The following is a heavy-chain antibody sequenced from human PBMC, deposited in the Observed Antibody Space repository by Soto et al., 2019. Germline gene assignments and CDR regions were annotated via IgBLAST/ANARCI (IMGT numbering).Heavy chain of an antibody. Sequence: GGSLRLSCAASGFTFGSYTMNWVRQAPGKGLEWISYISTGGSAVYYADSVKGRFTMSRDNGRDLVYLQMNSLRAEDTAVYYCARDTSYSFDYWGQGALVTVPQ. CDR3: ARDTSYSFDY. D-gene: IGHD2-21*01. J-gene: IGHJ4*02. V-gene: IGHV3-48*01. CDR2: ISTGGSAV. CDR1: GFTFGSYT.